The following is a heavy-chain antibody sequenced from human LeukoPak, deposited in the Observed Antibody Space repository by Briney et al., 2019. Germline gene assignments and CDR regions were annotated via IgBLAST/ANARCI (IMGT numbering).Heavy chain of an antibody. D-gene: IGHD4-23*01. V-gene: IGHV3-74*01. J-gene: IGHJ4*02. Sequence: GGSLRLSCAASGFTFSSYSMNWVRQAPGKGLVWVSRINSDGSSTSYADSVKGRFTLSRDNAKNTLYLQMNSLRAEDTAVYYCARSDYGGTFRYWGQGTLVTVSS. CDR2: INSDGSST. CDR3: ARSDYGGTFRY. CDR1: GFTFSSYS.